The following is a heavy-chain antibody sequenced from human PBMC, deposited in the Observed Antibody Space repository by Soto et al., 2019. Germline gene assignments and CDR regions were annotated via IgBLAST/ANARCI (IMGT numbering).Heavy chain of an antibody. J-gene: IGHJ4*02. CDR2: INYSGST. D-gene: IGHD3-22*01. Sequence: QVQLQESGPGLVKPSETLSLTCTVSGGSVTNHHLSWIRQPPGKGLEWMGYINYSGSTNYNPSLWSGVTMSVDTSNSQFSLKLSSVTAADTAVYYCATYISGGGGRGYWGQGTLVTVSS. CDR1: GGSVTNHH. CDR3: ATYISGGGGRGY. V-gene: IGHV4-59*08.